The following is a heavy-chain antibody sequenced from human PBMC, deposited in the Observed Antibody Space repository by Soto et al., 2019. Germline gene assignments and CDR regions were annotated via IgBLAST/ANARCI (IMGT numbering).Heavy chain of an antibody. CDR1: GYTFTTYG. CDR3: VRESEEMATITLAY. J-gene: IGHJ4*02. CDR2: ISAYYGDT. Sequence: QVPLVQSGGEVKKPGASVKVSCKASGYTFTTYGISWVRQAHGQGLEWMGWISAYYGDTNYAQKLQGRVTMTTDTSTSTAYMELRSLRSDDTAVYYCVRESEEMATITLAYWGQGTLVTVSS. V-gene: IGHV1-18*01. D-gene: IGHD5-12*01.